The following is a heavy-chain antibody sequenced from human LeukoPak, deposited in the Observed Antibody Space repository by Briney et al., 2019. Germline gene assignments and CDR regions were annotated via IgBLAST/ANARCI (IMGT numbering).Heavy chain of an antibody. CDR3: AKVMKGSERLTMVRGVIIKTAGLYYMDV. J-gene: IGHJ6*03. Sequence: QPGGSLRLXCAASGFTLSSYAMSWVRQAPGKGLEWVSSISASGGSRNYADSVKGRFTISRDNSKNTVYLQMNSLRAEDIAVYYCAKVMKGSERLTMVRGVIIKTAGLYYMDVWGKGTTVTVSS. CDR2: ISASGGSR. D-gene: IGHD3-10*01. CDR1: GFTLSSYA. V-gene: IGHV3-23*01.